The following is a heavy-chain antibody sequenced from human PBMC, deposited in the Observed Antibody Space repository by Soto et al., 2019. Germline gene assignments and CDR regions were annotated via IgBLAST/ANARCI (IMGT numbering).Heavy chain of an antibody. CDR2: ISTSSSYI. V-gene: IGHV3-21*01. J-gene: IGHJ4*02. D-gene: IGHD5-12*01. CDR1: GFTFSSYS. Sequence: EVQLVESGGGLVKPGGSLRLSCAASGFTFSSYSMNWVRQAPGKGLEWVSSISTSSSYIYYTDSVKGRFTISRDYAKNSLDLQMNSLRVEDTGVYFCARADGYNSFDYWGQGTLVTVSS. CDR3: ARADGYNSFDY.